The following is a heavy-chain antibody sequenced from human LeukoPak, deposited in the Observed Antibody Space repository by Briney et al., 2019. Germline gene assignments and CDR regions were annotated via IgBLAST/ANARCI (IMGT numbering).Heavy chain of an antibody. D-gene: IGHD2-21*02. J-gene: IGHJ6*03. CDR3: AKAKIGDIVVVTAKSRNYYYYMDV. CDR1: GFTFDDYA. V-gene: IGHV3-43D*03. CDR2: ISWDGGST. Sequence: GGSLRLSCAASGFTFDDYAMHWVRQAPGKGLEWVSLISWDGGSTYYADSVKGRFTISRDNSKNSLYLQMNSLRAEDTALYYCAKAKIGDIVVVTAKSRNYYYYMDVWGKGTTVTVSS.